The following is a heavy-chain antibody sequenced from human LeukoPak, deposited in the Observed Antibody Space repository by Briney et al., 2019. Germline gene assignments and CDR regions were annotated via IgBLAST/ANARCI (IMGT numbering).Heavy chain of an antibody. D-gene: IGHD2-2*01. V-gene: IGHV4-34*01. CDR2: INHSGST. CDR3: ARIVVVPAAPQSDWFDP. CDR1: GGSFSGYY. J-gene: IGHJ5*02. Sequence: KPSETLSLTCAVYGGSFSGYYWSWIRQPPGKGLEWIGEINHSGSTKYNPSLKSRVTISVDTSKNQFSLKLSSVTAADTAVYYCARIVVVPAAPQSDWFDPWGQGTLVTVSS.